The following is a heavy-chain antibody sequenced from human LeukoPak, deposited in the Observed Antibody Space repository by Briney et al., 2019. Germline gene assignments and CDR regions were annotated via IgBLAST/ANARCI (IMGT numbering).Heavy chain of an antibody. CDR3: ARRAYYDSSGYAFDI. Sequence: GESLKISCKGSGYSFTSHWIGWVRQMPGKGLEWMGVIYPGDSDTRYSPSFQGQVTISADKSISTAYLQWSSLKASDTAMYYCARRAYYDSSGYAFDIWGQGTMVTVSS. CDR2: IYPGDSDT. J-gene: IGHJ3*02. V-gene: IGHV5-51*01. CDR1: GYSFTSHW. D-gene: IGHD3-22*01.